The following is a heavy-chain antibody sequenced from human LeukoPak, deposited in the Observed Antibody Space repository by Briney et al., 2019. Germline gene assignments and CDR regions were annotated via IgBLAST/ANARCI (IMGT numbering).Heavy chain of an antibody. D-gene: IGHD4-23*01. CDR1: GFTFSSYA. CDR2: ISGSGGST. V-gene: IGHV3-23*01. CDR3: AKGNYGGNPLGYDY. Sequence: PGGSLRLSCAAYGFTFSSYAMSWVRQAPGKGLEWVSAISGSGGSTYYAEYVKGRFTISRDNSKNTVYLQMNSLRAEDTAVYYCAKGNYGGNPLGYDYWGQGTLVTVSS. J-gene: IGHJ4*02.